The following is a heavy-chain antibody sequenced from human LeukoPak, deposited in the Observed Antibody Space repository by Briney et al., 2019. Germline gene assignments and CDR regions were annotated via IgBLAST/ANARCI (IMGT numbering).Heavy chain of an antibody. CDR1: GFTFSSHP. J-gene: IGHJ4*02. CDR3: ARESPSGSLDY. D-gene: IGHD1-26*01. V-gene: IGHV3-64*01. Sequence: PGGSLRLSCVASGFTFSSHPMHWVRQAPGTGLESVSAISTNGGTTYYANSVRGRFIISRDNSHNTLYLQMGRLRTDDTAIYYCARESPSGSLDYWGQGTLVTVSS. CDR2: ISTNGGTT.